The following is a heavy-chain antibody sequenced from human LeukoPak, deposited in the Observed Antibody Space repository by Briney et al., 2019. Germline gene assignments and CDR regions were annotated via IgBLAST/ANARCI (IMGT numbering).Heavy chain of an antibody. CDR1: GFTFSTYE. J-gene: IGHJ4*02. D-gene: IGHD6-13*01. V-gene: IGHV3-48*03. Sequence: SGGSLRLSCAASGFTFSTYEMNWVRQAPGKGLEWVSYISSSGSTIYYADSVKGRFTISRDNSKNTLYLQMNSLRVEDTAVYYCAKGGIAAAGTPSGGQGALVTVSS. CDR2: ISSSGSTI. CDR3: AKGGIAAAGTPS.